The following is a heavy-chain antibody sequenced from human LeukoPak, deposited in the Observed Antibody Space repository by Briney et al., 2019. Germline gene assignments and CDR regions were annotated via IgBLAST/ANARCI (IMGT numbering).Heavy chain of an antibody. CDR1: GGSISSGDYY. Sequence: SETLSLTGTVSGGSISSGDYYWSWIRQPPGKGLEWIGYIYYSGSTYYNPSLKSRVTISVDTSKNQFSLKLSSVTAADTAVYYCARGPQYCSGGSCYLYYFDYWGQGTLVTVSS. CDR2: IYYSGST. V-gene: IGHV4-30-4*01. CDR3: ARGPQYCSGGSCYLYYFDY. J-gene: IGHJ4*02. D-gene: IGHD2-15*01.